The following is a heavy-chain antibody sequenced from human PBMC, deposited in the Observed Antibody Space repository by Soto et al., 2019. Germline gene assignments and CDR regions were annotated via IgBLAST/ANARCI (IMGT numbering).Heavy chain of an antibody. J-gene: IGHJ6*02. CDR1: GGSISSSSYY. CDR3: ASRNHSSSWYGYYYYGMDV. Sequence: PSETLSLTCTVSGGSISSSSYYWGWIRQPPGKGLEWIGSIYYSGSTYYNPSLKSRVTISVDTSKNQFSLKLSSVTAADTAVYYCASRNHSSSWYGYYYYGMDVWGQRTTVTVSS. V-gene: IGHV4-39*01. D-gene: IGHD6-13*01. CDR2: IYYSGST.